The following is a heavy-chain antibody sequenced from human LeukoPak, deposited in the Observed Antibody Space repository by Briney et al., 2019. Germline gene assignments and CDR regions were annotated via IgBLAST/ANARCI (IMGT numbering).Heavy chain of an antibody. V-gene: IGHV4-34*01. Sequence: SETLSLTCAVYGGSFSGYYWSWIRQPPGKGLEWIGEINHSGSTNYNPCLKSRVTISVDTSKNQFSLKLSSVTAADTAVYYCARSPHAYSNYGNNYYYYMDVWGKGTTVTVSS. CDR2: INHSGST. CDR3: ARSPHAYSNYGNNYYYYMDV. J-gene: IGHJ6*03. D-gene: IGHD4-11*01. CDR1: GGSFSGYY.